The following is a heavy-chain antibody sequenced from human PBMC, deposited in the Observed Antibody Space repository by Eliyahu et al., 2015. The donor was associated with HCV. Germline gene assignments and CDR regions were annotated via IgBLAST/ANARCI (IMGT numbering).Heavy chain of an antibody. J-gene: IGHJ4*02. Sequence: EVQLVESGGGMVQPGGSLRLSCAASGFTFSDHSMNWVRQAPGKGLEWISYIKSSGSSVYYADSVRGRFTISRDNARNSLFLQMNSLGAEDTAIYYCAREYYSGSYLDYWGQGILVTVSS. CDR3: AREYYSGSYLDY. V-gene: IGHV3-48*01. CDR1: GFTFSDHS. D-gene: IGHD3-16*02. CDR2: IKSSGSSV.